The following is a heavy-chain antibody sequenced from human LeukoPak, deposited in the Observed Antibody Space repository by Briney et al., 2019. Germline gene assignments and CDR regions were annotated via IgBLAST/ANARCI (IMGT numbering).Heavy chain of an antibody. Sequence: PWETLYLPCTVPGGSVSSLYWSWVPQPAGKGLEWIGRVYTNGGTNYIPSLRSGATMSVDTSKNHFSLKLSSVTAAHTAMYYCARDSRGYYGSGSYLDYWGQGTLVTVSS. CDR1: GGSVSSLY. V-gene: IGHV4-4*07. CDR3: ARDSRGYYGSGSYLDY. J-gene: IGHJ4*02. D-gene: IGHD3-10*01. CDR2: VYTNGGT.